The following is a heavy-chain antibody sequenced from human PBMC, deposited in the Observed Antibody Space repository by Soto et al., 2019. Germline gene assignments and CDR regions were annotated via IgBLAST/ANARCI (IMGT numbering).Heavy chain of an antibody. CDR3: ASLNY. Sequence: SETLSLTCTVSGGSISSGGYYWSWIRQLPGKGLEWTGHIYYIGSTFYNPSLKSRVTISVDTSKNQFSLKLRSVTAADTAVYYCASLNYWGQGTLVTVSS. J-gene: IGHJ4*02. CDR1: GGSISSGGYY. V-gene: IGHV4-31*03. CDR2: IYYIGST.